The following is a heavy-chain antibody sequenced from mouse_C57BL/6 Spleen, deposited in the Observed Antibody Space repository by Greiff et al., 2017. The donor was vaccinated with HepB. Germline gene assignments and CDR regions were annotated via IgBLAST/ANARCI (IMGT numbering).Heavy chain of an antibody. CDR1: GYSFTGYY. CDR2: INPSTGGT. D-gene: IGHD1-1*01. CDR3: ARSHYYGSSYPPFAY. V-gene: IGHV1-42*01. J-gene: IGHJ3*01. Sequence: VQLKESGPELVKPGASVKISCKASGYSFTGYYMNWVKQSPEKSLEWIGEINPSTGGTTYNQKFKAKATLTVDKSSSTAYMQLKSLTSEDSAVYYCARSHYYGSSYPPFAYWGQGTLVTVSA.